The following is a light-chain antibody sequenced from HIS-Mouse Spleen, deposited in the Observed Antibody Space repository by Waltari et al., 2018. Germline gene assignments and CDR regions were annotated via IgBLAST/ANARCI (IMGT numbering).Light chain of an antibody. CDR1: SSDVGGDTY. CDR2: DVS. Sequence: QSALTQPRSVSGSPGPPVTISCTGTSSDVGGDTYASWYQQHPGKAPKLMIYDVSIRPSGVPDRFSGSKSGNTASLTISGLQAEDEADYYCCSYAGSYTLVFGGGTKLTVL. V-gene: IGLV2-11*01. J-gene: IGLJ3*02. CDR3: CSYAGSYTLV.